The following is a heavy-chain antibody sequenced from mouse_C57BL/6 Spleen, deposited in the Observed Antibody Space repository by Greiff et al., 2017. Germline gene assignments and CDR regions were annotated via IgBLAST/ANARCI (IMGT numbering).Heavy chain of an antibody. CDR1: GYTFTSYW. J-gene: IGHJ2*01. CDR3: ARSGRPYGSSSLDY. CDR2: IDPSDSET. D-gene: IGHD1-1*01. V-gene: IGHV1-52*01. Sequence: QVQLQQPGAELVRPGSSVKLSCKASGYTFTSYWMHWVKQRPIQGLEWIGNIDPSDSETHYNQKFKDKATLTVDKSSSTAYMQLSSLTSEDSAVYYCARSGRPYGSSSLDYWGQGTTVTVSS.